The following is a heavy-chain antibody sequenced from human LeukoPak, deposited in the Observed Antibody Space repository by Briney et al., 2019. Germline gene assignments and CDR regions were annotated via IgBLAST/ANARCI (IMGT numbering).Heavy chain of an antibody. CDR1: GDSISSYY. Sequence: SETLSLTCTVSGDSISSYYWSWIRQPPGKGLEWAGYIYYSGSTNYNPSLKSRLTISVDTSKNQFSLKLRSETAADTAVYYCARYIAVAGTFYFDYWGQGTLVTVSS. V-gene: IGHV4-59*01. CDR2: IYYSGST. CDR3: ARYIAVAGTFYFDY. D-gene: IGHD6-19*01. J-gene: IGHJ4*02.